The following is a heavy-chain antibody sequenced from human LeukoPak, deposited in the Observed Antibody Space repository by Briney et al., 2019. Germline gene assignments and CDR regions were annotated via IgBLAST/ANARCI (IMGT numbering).Heavy chain of an antibody. CDR3: AKGSGFLFDY. D-gene: IGHD2-15*01. J-gene: IGHJ4*02. Sequence: GGSLRLSCAASGFTFSNAWMSWVRQAPGKGLEWVANIKQDGSEIYYLDSVKGRFTISRDNAKSSLYLQMNSLRAEDTAVYYCAKGSGFLFDYCGQGTLVTVSS. V-gene: IGHV3-7*01. CDR1: GFTFSNAW. CDR2: IKQDGSEI.